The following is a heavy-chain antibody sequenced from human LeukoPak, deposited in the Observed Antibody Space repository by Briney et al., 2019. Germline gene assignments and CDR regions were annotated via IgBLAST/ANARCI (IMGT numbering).Heavy chain of an antibody. J-gene: IGHJ3*02. CDR3: ARADYYDSSGYLDAFDI. CDR2: IHNSGTT. Sequence: SETLSLTCAISGGPFSGYFWSWIRQSSGKGLEWIGEIHNSGTTNYNPSLKSRVTISVDTSKNQFSLKLSSVTAADTAVYYCARADYYDSSGYLDAFDIWGQGTMVTVSS. V-gene: IGHV4-34*01. CDR1: GGPFSGYF. D-gene: IGHD3-22*01.